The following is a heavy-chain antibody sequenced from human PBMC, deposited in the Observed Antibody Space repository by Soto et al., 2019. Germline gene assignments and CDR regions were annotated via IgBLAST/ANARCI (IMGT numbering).Heavy chain of an antibody. CDR3: AKGDNLGPKTGYAFDP. CDR2: TYFRSKWYN. V-gene: IGHV6-1*01. D-gene: IGHD5-12*01. CDR1: GDSVSSNTAS. Sequence: LSLTCAISGDSVSSNTASWNWIRQSPSRGLEWLGRTYFRSKWYNDYAVSVKSRIIINPDTSNNQFSRQLNSVTPEDTAVYFCAKGDNLGPKTGYAFDPWGQGIMVTVSS. J-gene: IGHJ5*02.